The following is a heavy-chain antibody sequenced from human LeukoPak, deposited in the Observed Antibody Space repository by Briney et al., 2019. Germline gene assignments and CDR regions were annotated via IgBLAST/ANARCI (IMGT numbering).Heavy chain of an antibody. J-gene: IGHJ6*02. Sequence: GGSLRLSCAASGFTFSSYWMHWVRQAPGKGLVWVSRINSDGSSTSYADSVKGRFTISRDNARNTLYLQMNSLRAEDTAVYYCAREPNYGGNSMDVWGQGTTVTVSS. CDR1: GFTFSSYW. D-gene: IGHD4-23*01. CDR3: AREPNYGGNSMDV. V-gene: IGHV3-74*01. CDR2: INSDGSST.